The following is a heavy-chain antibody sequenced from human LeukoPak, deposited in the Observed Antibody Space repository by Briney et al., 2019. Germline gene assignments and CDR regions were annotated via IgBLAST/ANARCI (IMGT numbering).Heavy chain of an antibody. J-gene: IGHJ4*02. CDR1: GGSFSGYY. Sequence: SETLSLTCAVYGGSFSGYYWSWIRQPPGKGLEWIGEINHSGSTNYNPSFKSRVTTSADTSKNQFSLKLSSVTAADTAVYYCAREAYDTAIDYWGQGTLVTVSS. D-gene: IGHD5-18*01. CDR2: INHSGST. V-gene: IGHV4-34*01. CDR3: AREAYDTAIDY.